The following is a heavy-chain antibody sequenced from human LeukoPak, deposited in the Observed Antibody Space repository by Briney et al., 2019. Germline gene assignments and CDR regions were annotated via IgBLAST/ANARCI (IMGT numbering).Heavy chain of an antibody. CDR2: ISSGSSYI. D-gene: IGHD1-14*01. CDR1: GFTFSSYS. J-gene: IGHJ4*02. V-gene: IGHV3-21*06. CDR3: ARSPYGGTTAGYYFDY. Sequence: GGSLRLSCAASGFTFSSYSMNWVRQAPGKGLEWVSSISSGSSYIYYADSVKGRFTISRDNAKNPLYLQMNSLRAEDTAVYYCARSPYGGTTAGYYFDYWGQGTLVTVSS.